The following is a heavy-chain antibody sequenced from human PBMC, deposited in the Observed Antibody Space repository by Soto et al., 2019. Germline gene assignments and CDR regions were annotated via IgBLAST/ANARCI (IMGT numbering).Heavy chain of an antibody. J-gene: IGHJ5*02. CDR2: IIPIFGTA. Sequence: QVQLVQSGAEVKKPGSSVKVSCKASGGTFSSYAISWVRQAPGQGLEWMGGIIPIFGTANYAQKFQGRVTITADESTSTDYMELSSLRSEDTAVYYCARGSPFSSSLIGWFDPWGQGTLVTVSS. D-gene: IGHD6-13*01. V-gene: IGHV1-69*12. CDR1: GGTFSSYA. CDR3: ARGSPFSSSLIGWFDP.